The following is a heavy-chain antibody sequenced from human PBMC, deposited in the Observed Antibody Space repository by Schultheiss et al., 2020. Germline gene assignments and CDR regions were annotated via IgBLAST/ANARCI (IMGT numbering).Heavy chain of an antibody. D-gene: IGHD2-15*01. V-gene: IGHV4-30-4*01. CDR1: GDSINSDYHS. J-gene: IGHJ3*02. CDR2: IFKNGDT. CDR3: ASRLGYCSGGSCRYDAFDI. Sequence: SETLSLTCTVSGDSINSDYHSWSWIRQPPGKGLEWIGYIFKNGDTYYNPSLKSRVTISIDTSKNQFSLKLSSVTAADTAVYYCASRLGYCSGGSCRYDAFDIWGQGTMVTVSS.